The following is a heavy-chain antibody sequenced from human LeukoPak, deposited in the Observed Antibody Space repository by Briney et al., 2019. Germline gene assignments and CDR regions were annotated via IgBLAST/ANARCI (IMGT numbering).Heavy chain of an antibody. D-gene: IGHD6-19*01. J-gene: IGHJ5*02. CDR3: ARDSSGWYRWFDP. CDR2: IYYSGST. Sequence: SETLSLTCTVSGGSISSSSYYWGWIRQPPGKGLEWIGSIYYSGSTPYNPSLKSRVTISVDTSKNQFSLKLSSVTAADTAVYYCARDSSGWYRWFDPWGQGTLVTVSS. CDR1: GGSISSSSYY. V-gene: IGHV4-39*07.